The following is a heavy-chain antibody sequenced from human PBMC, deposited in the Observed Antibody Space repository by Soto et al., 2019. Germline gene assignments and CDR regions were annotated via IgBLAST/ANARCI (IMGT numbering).Heavy chain of an antibody. Sequence: QVHLVQSGAEVRKPGASVKVSCKASGYSFTSYGISWVRQTPGQGPERMGCISTDNGNTNYAHNLQGTVSMTVDPSTSTAYMELWSLGSDDTGVYYCARDVPDTSLFFYYYGMDVWGQGTTVTVSS. CDR3: ARDVPDTSLFFYYYGMDV. CDR2: ISTDNGNT. CDR1: GYSFTSYG. J-gene: IGHJ6*02. D-gene: IGHD2-21*01. V-gene: IGHV1-18*01.